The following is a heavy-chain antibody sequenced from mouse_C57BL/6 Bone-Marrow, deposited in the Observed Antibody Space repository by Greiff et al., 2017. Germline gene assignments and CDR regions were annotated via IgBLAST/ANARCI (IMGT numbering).Heavy chain of an antibody. Sequence: QVQLQQPGAELVKPGASVKLSCKASGYTFTSYWMHWVKQRPGQGLEWIGMIHPNSGSTNYNEKFKSKATLTVDKSSSTAYMQLSSLTSEDSAVYYCARGSSGYVVRDYWGQGTTLTVSS. D-gene: IGHD3-2*02. J-gene: IGHJ2*01. CDR3: ARGSSGYVVRDY. V-gene: IGHV1-64*01. CDR1: GYTFTSYW. CDR2: IHPNSGST.